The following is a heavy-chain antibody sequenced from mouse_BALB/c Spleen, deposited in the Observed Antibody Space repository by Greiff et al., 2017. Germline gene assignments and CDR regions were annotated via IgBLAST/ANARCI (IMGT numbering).Heavy chain of an antibody. Sequence: EVQLQESGPGLVKPSQSLSLTCTVTGYSITSDYAWNWIRQFPGNKLEWMGYISYSGSTSYNPSLKSRISITRDTSKNQFFLQLNSVTTEDTATYYWARGASIHYYGYAFAYWGQGTLVTVSA. CDR3: ARGASIHYYGYAFAY. J-gene: IGHJ3*01. CDR2: ISYSGST. CDR1: GYSITSDYA. V-gene: IGHV3-2*02. D-gene: IGHD1-2*01.